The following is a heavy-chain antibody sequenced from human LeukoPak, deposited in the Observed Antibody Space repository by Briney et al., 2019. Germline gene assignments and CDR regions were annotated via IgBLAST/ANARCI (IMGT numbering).Heavy chain of an antibody. V-gene: IGHV3-23*01. CDR2: ISGSGGST. Sequence: PGGSLRLSCVASGFTLSSYAMSWVRQAPGKGLEWVSFISGSGGSTYYADSVKGRFTISRDNSKNTLYLQMNSLRAEDTAVFHCAKRIVVTDSWGAFDIWGQGTMVTVSS. J-gene: IGHJ3*02. CDR1: GFTLSSYA. CDR3: AKRIVVTDSWGAFDI. D-gene: IGHD6-19*01.